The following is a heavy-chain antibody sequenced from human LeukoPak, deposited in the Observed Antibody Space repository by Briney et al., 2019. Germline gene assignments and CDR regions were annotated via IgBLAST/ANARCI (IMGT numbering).Heavy chain of an antibody. Sequence: PSETLSLTCTVSGGSISGYYWSWIRQPPGKGLEWIGYIYYSGSTNYNPSLKSRVTISVDTSKNQFSLKLSSVTAADTAVYYCARDYCGGGSCYFDYWGQGTLVTVSS. V-gene: IGHV4-59*01. CDR3: ARDYCGGGSCYFDY. D-gene: IGHD2-15*01. J-gene: IGHJ4*02. CDR1: GGSISGYY. CDR2: IYYSGST.